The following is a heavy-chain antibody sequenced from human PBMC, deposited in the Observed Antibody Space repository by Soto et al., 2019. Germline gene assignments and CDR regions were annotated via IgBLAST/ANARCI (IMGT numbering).Heavy chain of an antibody. J-gene: IGHJ4*02. CDR2: ISSSSSTI. CDR3: ARDLRRRLGGGMTTVTTFDY. V-gene: IGHV3-48*01. D-gene: IGHD4-4*01. Sequence: GGSLRLSCAASGFTFSSYSMNWVRQAPGKGLEWVSYISSSSSTIYYADSVKGRFPMSRENAKNSRYLQMNNLRAEDTAVYYCARDLRRRLGGGMTTVTTFDYWGQGTLVTVSS. CDR1: GFTFSSYS.